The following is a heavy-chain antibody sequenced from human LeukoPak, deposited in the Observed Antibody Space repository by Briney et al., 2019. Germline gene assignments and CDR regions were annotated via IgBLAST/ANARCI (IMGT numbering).Heavy chain of an antibody. CDR3: ARSPLSDYDILGYYFDY. V-gene: IGHV3-20*04. D-gene: IGHD3-9*01. CDR1: GFTFSSYW. Sequence: PGGSLRLSCAASGFTFSSYWMHWVRQAPGKGLEWVSGINWNGGSTGYADSVKGRFTISRDNAKNSLYLQMNSLRAEDTALYYCARSPLSDYDILGYYFDYWGQGTLVTVSS. J-gene: IGHJ4*02. CDR2: INWNGGST.